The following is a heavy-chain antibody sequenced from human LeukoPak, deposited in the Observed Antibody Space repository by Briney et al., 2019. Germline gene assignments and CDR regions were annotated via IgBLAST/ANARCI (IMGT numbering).Heavy chain of an antibody. CDR3: ARGGITSLLNWFDP. J-gene: IGHJ5*02. Sequence: PSETVSLTCTVSGDSISSSNYFWGWIRQPPGKGLEWIGSMFYYGSTYYNASLKSRVTISLDTSKKQFSLKLRSVTAADTAVYYCARGGITSLLNWFDPWGQGILVTVSS. CDR2: MFYYGST. D-gene: IGHD3-16*01. CDR1: GDSISSSNYF. V-gene: IGHV4-39*07.